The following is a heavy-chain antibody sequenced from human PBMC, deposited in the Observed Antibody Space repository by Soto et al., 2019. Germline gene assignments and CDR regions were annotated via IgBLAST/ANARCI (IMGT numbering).Heavy chain of an antibody. V-gene: IGHV3-7*05. CDR3: ARDVS. CDR2: IKSDGSEK. CDR1: GFSFSNYW. J-gene: IGHJ2*01. Sequence: EVQLVESGGGLVQPGGSLRLSCEASGFSFSNYWMSWVRQAPGEGPEWVASIKSDGSEKNDVDAVRGRFTVSRDNAKNSLFLQMNSLRADDTAVYYCARDVSWGRGSRVFVSS.